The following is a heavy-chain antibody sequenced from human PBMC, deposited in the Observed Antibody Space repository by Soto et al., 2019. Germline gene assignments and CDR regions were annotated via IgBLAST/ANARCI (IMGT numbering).Heavy chain of an antibody. Sequence: QVQLVQSGAEVKKPGASVKVSCKASGYSFTSTGISWVRQAPGQGPEWMGWTSTFTGKAKYAQKHQGRVTMTTDTSKTTAYFELRSLTSDGTAVYYWARDLDGSGSYFTAYWGQGPLVTVAS. CDR3: ARDLDGSGSYFTAY. J-gene: IGHJ4*02. CDR1: GYSFTSTG. V-gene: IGHV1-18*01. D-gene: IGHD3-10*01. CDR2: TSTFTGKA.